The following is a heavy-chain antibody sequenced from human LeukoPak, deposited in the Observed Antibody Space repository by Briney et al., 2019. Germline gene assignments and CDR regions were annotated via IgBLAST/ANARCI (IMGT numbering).Heavy chain of an antibody. V-gene: IGHV4-59*08. J-gene: IGHJ4*02. Sequence: SGTLSLTCTVSGGSISSYYWSWIRQPPGKGLEWIGYIYYSGSTNYNPSLKSRVTISVDTSKNQFSLKLSSVTAADTAVYYCARRSRDGYNSYYFDYWGQGTLVTVSS. CDR2: IYYSGST. CDR1: GGSISSYY. CDR3: ARRSRDGYNSYYFDY. D-gene: IGHD5-24*01.